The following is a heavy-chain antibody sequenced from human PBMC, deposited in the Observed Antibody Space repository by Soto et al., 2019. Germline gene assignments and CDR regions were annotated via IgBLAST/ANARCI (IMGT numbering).Heavy chain of an antibody. CDR3: ARLSAFDI. V-gene: IGHV5-10-1*01. CDR1: GYSFTSFW. J-gene: IGHJ3*02. Sequence: LKISCKGSGYSFTSFWINWVRQMPGKGPEWMGRIHPSDSDTDYSPSFQGHVTISADNSISTAYLQWSSLKASDTAMYYCARLSAFDIWGQGTMVTVSS. CDR2: IHPSDSDT.